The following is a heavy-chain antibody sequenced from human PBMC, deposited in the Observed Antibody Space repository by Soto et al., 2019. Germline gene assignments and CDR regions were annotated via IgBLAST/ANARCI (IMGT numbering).Heavy chain of an antibody. J-gene: IGHJ6*02. V-gene: IGHV1-69*02. CDR1: GGTFSIYT. Sequence: GASVKVSCKASGGTFSIYTISWVRQAPGQGLEWMGRIIPILGIANYAQKFQGRVTITADKSTSTAYMELSSLRSEDTAVYYCARYYSGEYGMDVWGQGTTVTVSS. CDR2: IIPILGIA. D-gene: IGHD3-10*01. CDR3: ARYYSGEYGMDV.